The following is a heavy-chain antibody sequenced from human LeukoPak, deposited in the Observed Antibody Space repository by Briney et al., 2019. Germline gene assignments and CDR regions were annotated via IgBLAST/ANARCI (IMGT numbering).Heavy chain of an antibody. V-gene: IGHV3-23*01. D-gene: IGHD6-13*01. Sequence: PGGSLRLSCAASGFTFSSYAMSWVRQAPGKGLEWVSAISGSGGSTYYADSVKGRFTIPRDNSKNTLYLQMNSLRAEDTAVYYCAKSGYSSSWPGGWGQGTLVTVSS. CDR3: AKSGYSSSWPGG. CDR2: ISGSGGST. J-gene: IGHJ4*02. CDR1: GFTFSSYA.